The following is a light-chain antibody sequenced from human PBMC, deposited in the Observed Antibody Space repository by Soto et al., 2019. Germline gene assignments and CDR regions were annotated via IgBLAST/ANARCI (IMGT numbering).Light chain of an antibody. Sequence: DIQMTQSPSTLPASVGDRVTITCRASQSISNWLAWYQQKPGTAPKVLIYHASNLQSGVPSRFSGSGSGTDFTLTISSLQPEDVATYYCRKYNSAPWTFGQGTKVDIK. J-gene: IGKJ1*01. CDR2: HAS. V-gene: IGKV1-27*01. CDR1: QSISNW. CDR3: RKYNSAPWT.